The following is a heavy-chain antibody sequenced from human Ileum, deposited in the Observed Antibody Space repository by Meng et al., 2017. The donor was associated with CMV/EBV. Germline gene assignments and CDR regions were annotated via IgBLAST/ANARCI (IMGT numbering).Heavy chain of an antibody. CDR1: GGAISSSRHY. D-gene: IGHD2-15*01. CDR3: ARVGDIVVVVGGPAQLSEFFDY. J-gene: IGHJ4*02. CDR2: IHYSGST. V-gene: IGHV4-39*07. Sequence: SETLSLTCSVSGGAISSSRHYWAWIRQPPGRSLEWIGTIHYSGSTYYNPSLKSRVTTYIDTSKNQFSQTLTAVAAADTAVYYCARVGDIVVVVGGPAQLSEFFDYWGQGTLVTVSS.